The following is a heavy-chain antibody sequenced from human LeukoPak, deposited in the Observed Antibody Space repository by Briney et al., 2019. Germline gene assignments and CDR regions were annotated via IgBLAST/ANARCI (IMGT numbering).Heavy chain of an antibody. J-gene: IGHJ4*03. D-gene: IGHD3-22*01. CDR2: IYPGDSDT. V-gene: IGHV5-51*01. CDR3: ARSSKYYYDSSGYPLY. Sequence: GESLKISCKGSGYSFTSYWIGWVRQMPGKGLEWMGIIYPGDSDTRYSPSFQGQVTISADKSISTAYLQWSSLKASDTAMYYCARSSKYYYDSSGYPLYWGQGTMVTVSS. CDR1: GYSFTSYW.